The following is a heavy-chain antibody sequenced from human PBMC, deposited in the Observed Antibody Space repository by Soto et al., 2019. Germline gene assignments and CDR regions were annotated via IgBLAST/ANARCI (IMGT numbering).Heavy chain of an antibody. J-gene: IGHJ4*02. V-gene: IGHV3-33*01. Sequence: QVRLVESGGGVVQPGRSLRLSCAASGFTFSTYGIHWVRQAPGKGLEWVAVIWNDGSKTYYADSVKGRCTISRDNSKNTVYMQMNSLRVEYTAVYYCARDIKSGGESLDFWGQGTLVTVSS. CDR1: GFTFSTYG. CDR3: ARDIKSGGESLDF. CDR2: IWNDGSKT. D-gene: IGHD5-12*01.